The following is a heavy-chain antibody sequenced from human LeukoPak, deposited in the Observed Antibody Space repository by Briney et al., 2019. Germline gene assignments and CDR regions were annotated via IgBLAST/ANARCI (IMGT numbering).Heavy chain of an antibody. CDR2: IYPGDSDT. CDR3: ARQDQYSSSWYIFDY. V-gene: IGHV5-51*01. D-gene: IGHD6-13*01. Sequence: GESLKIPCKGSGYSFTSYWIGWVRQMPGKGLEWMGIIYPGDSDTRYSPSFQGQVTISADKSISTAYLQWSSLKASDTAMYYCARQDQYSSSWYIFDYWGQGTLVTVSS. J-gene: IGHJ4*02. CDR1: GYSFTSYW.